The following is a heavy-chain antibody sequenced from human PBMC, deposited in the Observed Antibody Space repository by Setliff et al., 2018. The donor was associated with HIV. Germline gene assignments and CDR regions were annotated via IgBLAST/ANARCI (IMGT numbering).Heavy chain of an antibody. CDR3: ARHAAGPDGPFDY. Sequence: SETLSLTCGVSGYSMSSGYYWGWIRQPPGKGLEWIGNVYHTGSTYYNPSLQSRVTISVDTSKNQFSLKLSSVIAADTAVYYCARHAAGPDGPFDYWGQGTLVTVSS. V-gene: IGHV4-38-2*01. J-gene: IGHJ4*02. CDR2: VYHTGST. D-gene: IGHD2-2*01. CDR1: GYSMSSGYY.